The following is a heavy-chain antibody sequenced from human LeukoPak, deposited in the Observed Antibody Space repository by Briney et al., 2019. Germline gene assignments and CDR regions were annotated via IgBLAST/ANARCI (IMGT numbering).Heavy chain of an antibody. Sequence: PSETLSLTCTVSGDSISNYYWSWIRQPAGKGLEWIGHIYDSGSTNYNPSLKGRVTISLNTSKNQFSLRLTSVTAADTAVYYCASAGLSRSFDYWGQGTLVTVSS. D-gene: IGHD3-9*01. CDR1: GDSISNYY. J-gene: IGHJ4*02. V-gene: IGHV4-59*01. CDR2: IYDSGST. CDR3: ASAGLSRSFDY.